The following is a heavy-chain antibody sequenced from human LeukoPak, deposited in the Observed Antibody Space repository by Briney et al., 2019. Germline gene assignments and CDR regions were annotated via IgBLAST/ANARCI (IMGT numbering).Heavy chain of an antibody. CDR1: GYTFTDYY. CDR3: ARNKEGKSLDY. Sequence: GASVKVSCKASGYTFTDYYIHWVRQAPGQGLEWMARMNPNSGGTSYAQKFQGRVTMTRDTSISTAYMELSRLRFDDTAVYYCARNKEGKSLDYWGQGTLVTVSS. J-gene: IGHJ4*02. V-gene: IGHV1-2*06. CDR2: MNPNSGGT.